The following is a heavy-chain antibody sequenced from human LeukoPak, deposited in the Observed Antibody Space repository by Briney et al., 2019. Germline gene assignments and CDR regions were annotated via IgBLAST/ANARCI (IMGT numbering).Heavy chain of an antibody. CDR2: ISSSGTTI. J-gene: IGHJ4*02. CDR3: ARGDGDPPTLGYCSGTSCDFDF. CDR1: GFIFSDCY. D-gene: IGHD2-15*01. Sequence: EGSLRLSCAASGFIFSDCYMSWIRQAPGKGLEWVSYISSSGTTIYYAESVKGRFTISRDNAKNSVYLQMNSLTAEDTAVYYCARGDGDPPTLGYCSGTSCDFDFWGQGTLVTVSS. V-gene: IGHV3-11*04.